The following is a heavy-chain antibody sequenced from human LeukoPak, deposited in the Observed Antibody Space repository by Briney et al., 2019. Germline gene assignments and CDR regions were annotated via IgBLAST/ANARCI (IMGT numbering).Heavy chain of an antibody. V-gene: IGHV3-23*01. J-gene: IGHJ4*02. D-gene: IGHD3-16*01. CDR2: ISGSGGST. Sequence: RGGSLRLSCAASGFTFSSYAMSWVRQAPGKGLEWVSAISGSGGSTYYADSVKGRFTISRDNSKNTLYLQMNSLRAEDTAVYYCAIIMITFGGVPPTDYWGQGTLVTVSS. CDR1: GFTFSSYA. CDR3: AIIMITFGGVPPTDY.